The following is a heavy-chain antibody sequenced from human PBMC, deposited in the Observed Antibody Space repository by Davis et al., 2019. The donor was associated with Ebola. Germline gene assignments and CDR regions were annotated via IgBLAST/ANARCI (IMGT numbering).Heavy chain of an antibody. CDR2: ISSSSSYI. CDR3: ARSVVVVVAATRGDTVSWFDP. J-gene: IGHJ5*02. CDR1: VITFSSYA. Sequence: PGGSLRLSCTDSVITFSSYAMTWVRQAPGKGLEWVSSISSSSSYIYYADSVKGRFTISRDNAKNSLYLQMNSLRAEDTAVYYCARSVVVVVAATRGDTVSWFDPWGQGTLVTVSS. V-gene: IGHV3-21*01. D-gene: IGHD2-15*01.